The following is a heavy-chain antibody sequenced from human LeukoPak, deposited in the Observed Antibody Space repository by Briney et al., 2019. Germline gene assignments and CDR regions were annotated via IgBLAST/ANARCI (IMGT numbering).Heavy chain of an antibody. CDR3: AKDIGSSWYAFFDY. Sequence: SGGSLRLSRAASRFPFSSYAMSWVRQAPGKRLEWVSAISGSGGSTYYADSVKGRFTISRDNSKNSLYLQMNSLRTEDTALYYCAKDIGSSWYAFFDYWGQGTLVTVSS. D-gene: IGHD6-13*01. CDR2: ISGSGGST. J-gene: IGHJ4*02. CDR1: RFPFSSYA. V-gene: IGHV3-23*01.